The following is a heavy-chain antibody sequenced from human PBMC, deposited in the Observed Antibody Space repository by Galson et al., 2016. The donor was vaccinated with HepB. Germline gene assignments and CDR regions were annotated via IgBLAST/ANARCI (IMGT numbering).Heavy chain of an antibody. D-gene: IGHD4-23*01. CDR3: ARDHRTSTVDYGLDV. CDR1: GGSISGDNYY. Sequence: TLSLTCTVSGGSISGDNYYWTWVRQLPGKGLEWIGYVYYSGGTYYNPSLKSRVTLSVNTSKNQFSLKLSSVTAADTAVYYCARDHRTSTVDYGLDVWGQGTTVTVSS. J-gene: IGHJ6*02. V-gene: IGHV4-30-4*01. CDR2: VYYSGGT.